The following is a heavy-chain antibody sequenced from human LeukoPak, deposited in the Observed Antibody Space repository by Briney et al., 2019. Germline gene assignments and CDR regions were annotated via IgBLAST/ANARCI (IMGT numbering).Heavy chain of an antibody. D-gene: IGHD2-21*02. Sequence: GGSLRLSCAASGFTFGSYAMSWVRQAPGKGLEWVSAISGSGGSTYYADSVKGRFTISRDNSKNTLYLQMNSLRAEDTAVYYCAKPFIVVVTASNYFDYWGQGTLVTVSS. J-gene: IGHJ4*02. V-gene: IGHV3-23*01. CDR1: GFTFGSYA. CDR3: AKPFIVVVTASNYFDY. CDR2: ISGSGGST.